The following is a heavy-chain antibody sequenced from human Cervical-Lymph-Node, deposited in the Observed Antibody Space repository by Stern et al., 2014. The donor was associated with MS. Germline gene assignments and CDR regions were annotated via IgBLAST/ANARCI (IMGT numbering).Heavy chain of an antibody. CDR1: GGTFTTHP. V-gene: IGHV1-69*06. CDR2: IIPFLNTA. CDR3: ASSLVASGH. D-gene: IGHD2-8*02. J-gene: IGHJ4*02. Sequence: VQLVESGAEVKKPGSSVKVSCKASGGTFTTHPITWWRQGPGQGLEWMGGIIPFLNTAKYAQKFQGRITITADKSTGTTYMEISSLRSDDTAVYYCASSLVASGHWGQGTLVIVS.